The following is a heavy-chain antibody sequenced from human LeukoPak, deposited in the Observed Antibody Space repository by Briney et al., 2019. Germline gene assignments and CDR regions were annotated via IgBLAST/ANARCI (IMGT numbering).Heavy chain of an antibody. CDR2: INHSGST. CDR1: GGSFSGYY. V-gene: IGHV4-34*01. J-gene: IGHJ5*02. CDR3: AREGSSSGNWFDP. D-gene: IGHD6-6*01. Sequence: PSETLSLTCAVYGGSFSGYYWSWIRQPPGKGLEWIGEINHSGSTNYNPSLRSRVTISVDTSKNQFSLKLSSVTAADTAVYYCAREGSSSGNWFDPWGQGTLVTVSS.